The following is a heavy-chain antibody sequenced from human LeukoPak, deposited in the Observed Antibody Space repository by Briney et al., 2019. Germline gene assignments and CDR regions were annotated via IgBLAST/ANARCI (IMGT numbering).Heavy chain of an antibody. CDR1: GGSIGCGYY. Sequence: AETLSLTCTVSGGSIGCGYYWAWIRQPPGKGLEWIGSIHYGGTTHYNPSLQSRVTIAADTSKNQFALDLRSVTAADTAVYYCTRDIGDFVSDFWGQGTLVTVSS. J-gene: IGHJ4*02. D-gene: IGHD2-21*02. CDR3: TRDIGDFVSDF. CDR2: IHYGGTT. V-gene: IGHV4-39*02.